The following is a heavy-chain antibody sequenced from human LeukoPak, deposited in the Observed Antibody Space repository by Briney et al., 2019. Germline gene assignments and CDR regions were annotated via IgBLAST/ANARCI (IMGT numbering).Heavy chain of an antibody. CDR2: IIPILGIA. J-gene: IGHJ6*02. V-gene: IGHV1-69*04. CDR1: GYTFTSYG. Sequence: ASVKVSCKASGYTFTSYGISWVRQAPGQGLEWMGRIIPILGIANYAQKFQGRVTITADKSTSTAYMELSSLRSEDTAVYYCARDPAFHSYYGMDVWGQGTTVTVSS. CDR3: ARDPAFHSYYGMDV. D-gene: IGHD2-21*02.